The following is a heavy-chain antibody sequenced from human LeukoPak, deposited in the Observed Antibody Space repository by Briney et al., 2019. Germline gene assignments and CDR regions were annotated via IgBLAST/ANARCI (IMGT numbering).Heavy chain of an antibody. CDR2: IYHSGST. V-gene: IGHV4-38-2*02. Sequence: SETLSLTCSVSGYSISSGYYWGWIRQPPGKGLEWIGSIYHSGSTYYNPSLKSRVTISVDTSKNQFSLKLSSVTAADTAVYYCAREYCSGGSCHFDYWGQGTLVTVSS. CDR3: AREYCSGGSCHFDY. D-gene: IGHD2-15*01. J-gene: IGHJ4*02. CDR1: GYSISSGYY.